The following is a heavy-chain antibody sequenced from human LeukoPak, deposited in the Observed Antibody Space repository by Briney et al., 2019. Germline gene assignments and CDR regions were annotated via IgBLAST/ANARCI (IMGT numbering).Heavy chain of an antibody. V-gene: IGHV3-7*01. D-gene: IGHD4-17*01. Sequence: PGGSLRLSCAASEFTFSSYWMSWVRQAPGKGLEWVATIRQDGSQKYHVDSVKGRFTISRDNAKNSLYLQMNSLRAEDTAVYYCARESGSVTSEVDFDYWGQGTLVTVSS. CDR2: IRQDGSQK. CDR3: ARESGSVTSEVDFDY. CDR1: EFTFSSYW. J-gene: IGHJ4*02.